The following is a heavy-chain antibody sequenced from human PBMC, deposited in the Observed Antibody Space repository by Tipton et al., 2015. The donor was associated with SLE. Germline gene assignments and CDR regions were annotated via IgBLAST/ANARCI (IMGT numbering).Heavy chain of an antibody. CDR2: IYYSGNT. V-gene: IGHV4-39*07. J-gene: IGHJ3*02. Sequence: TLSLTCTVSGGSISSSSYFWGWIRQPPGKGLEWIGSIYYSGNTYYNPSLKSRGTISVDKSNNQFSLRLSSVTAADTAVYYCARGSGGTYCDAFDIWGQGTLVTVSS. CDR3: ARGSGGTYCDAFDI. D-gene: IGHD1-26*01. CDR1: GGSISSSSYF.